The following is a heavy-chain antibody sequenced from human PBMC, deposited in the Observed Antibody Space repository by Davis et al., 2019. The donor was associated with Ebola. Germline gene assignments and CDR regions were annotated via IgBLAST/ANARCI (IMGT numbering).Heavy chain of an antibody. CDR1: GGTFSSYA. CDR3: ARQLYGSGSPTGLNWFDP. V-gene: IGHV1-69*13. Sequence: AASVKVSCKASGGTFSSYAISWVRQAPGQGLEWMGGIIPIFGTANYAQKFQGRVTITADESTSTAYIELSSLRSEDTAVYYCARQLYGSGSPTGLNWFDPWGQGTLVTVSS. J-gene: IGHJ5*02. D-gene: IGHD3-10*01. CDR2: IIPIFGTA.